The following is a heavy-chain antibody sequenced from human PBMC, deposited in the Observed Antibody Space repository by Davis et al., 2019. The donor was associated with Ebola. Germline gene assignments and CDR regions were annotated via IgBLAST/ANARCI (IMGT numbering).Heavy chain of an antibody. D-gene: IGHD6-19*01. CDR2: ISAYNGNT. CDR1: GYTFNNYG. Sequence: ASVKVSCKTSGYTFNNYGVTWVRQAPGQGLEWMGWISAYNGNTNYAQKLQGRVTMTTDTSTSTAYMELRSLRSDDTAVYYCARDGYSSGWYNDYGMDVWGKGTTVTVSS. V-gene: IGHV1-18*01. CDR3: ARDGYSSGWYNDYGMDV. J-gene: IGHJ6*04.